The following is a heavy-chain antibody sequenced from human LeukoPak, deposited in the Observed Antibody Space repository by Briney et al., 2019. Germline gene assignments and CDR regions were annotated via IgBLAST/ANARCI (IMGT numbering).Heavy chain of an antibody. D-gene: IGHD2-2*01. J-gene: IGHJ5*02. CDR1: GYTFTSYG. V-gene: IGHV1-18*01. Sequence: GASVKVSCKASGYTFTSYGISWVRQAPGQGLEWMGWISAYNGNTNYAQKLQGRVTMTTDTSTSTAYMELRSLRSDDPAVYYCARAGTTPLYNWFDPWGQGTLVTVSS. CDR2: ISAYNGNT. CDR3: ARAGTTPLYNWFDP.